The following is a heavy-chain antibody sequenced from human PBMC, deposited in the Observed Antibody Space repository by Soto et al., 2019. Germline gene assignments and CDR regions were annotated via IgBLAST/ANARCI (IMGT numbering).Heavy chain of an antibody. D-gene: IGHD3-3*01. V-gene: IGHV3-33*01. CDR2: IWYDGSNK. CDR3: ARDPGEIRITIFGVVIIHYYGMDV. CDR1: GFTFSSYG. Sequence: GGSLRLSCAASGFTFSSYGMHWVRQAPGKGLEWVAVIWYDGSNKYYADSVKGRFTISRDNSKNTLYLQMNSLRAEDTAVYYCARDPGEIRITIFGVVIIHYYGMDVWGQGTTVTVSS. J-gene: IGHJ6*02.